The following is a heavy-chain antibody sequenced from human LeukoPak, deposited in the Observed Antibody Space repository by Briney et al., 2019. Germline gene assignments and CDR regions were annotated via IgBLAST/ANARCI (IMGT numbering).Heavy chain of an antibody. CDR2: ISSSSSYI. CDR3: ARDPVVVVPAAINYMDV. Sequence: GGSLRLSCTAPGFTFSSSGMHWVRQAPGKGLEWVSSISSSSSYIYYADSVKGRFTISRDNAKNSLYLQMNSLRAEDTAVYYCARDPVVVVPAAINYMDVWGKGTTVTVSS. J-gene: IGHJ6*03. D-gene: IGHD2-2*01. V-gene: IGHV3-21*01. CDR1: GFTFSSSG.